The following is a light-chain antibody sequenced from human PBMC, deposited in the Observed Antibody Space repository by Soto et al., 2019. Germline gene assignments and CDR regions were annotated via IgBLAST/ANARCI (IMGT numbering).Light chain of an antibody. V-gene: IGLV1-44*01. Sequence: QSVLTQPPSASGTPGQRVTISGSGSSANIGSNTVNWYQQLPGTAPKLLIYSNNQRPSGVPDRFSGSKSGTSASLAISGLQSEDEADYYCAAWDDILNGHVFGTGTKVTVL. J-gene: IGLJ1*01. CDR2: SNN. CDR1: SANIGSNT. CDR3: AAWDDILNGHV.